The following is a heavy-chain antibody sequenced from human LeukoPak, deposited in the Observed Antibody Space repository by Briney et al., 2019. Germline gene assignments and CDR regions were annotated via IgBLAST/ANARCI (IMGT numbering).Heavy chain of an antibody. J-gene: IGHJ6*03. CDR2: ISYSGST. D-gene: IGHD3-16*01. Sequence: SETLSLTCTVSDGSISSQHWSWIRQPPGKGLEWIGLISYSGSTYYNPSLESRVTISRDTSRNQFSLKLSSVTAADTAVYYCTRDRNGGDYYYLDVWGKGTTVTVSS. CDR3: TRDRNGGDYYYLDV. CDR1: DGSISSQH. V-gene: IGHV4-59*11.